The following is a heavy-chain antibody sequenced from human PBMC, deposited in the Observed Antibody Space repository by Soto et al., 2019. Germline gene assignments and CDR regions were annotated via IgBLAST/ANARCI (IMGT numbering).Heavy chain of an antibody. Sequence: QVQLVQSGAEVKKPGASVKVSCKASGYTFTSYDINWVRQATGQGLEWMGWMNPNSGNTGYAQKFQGRVTMTRNTSISTAYMELSSLRSEDTAVYYCARAYSGWYPHYYYYGMDVWGQGTTVTASS. D-gene: IGHD6-19*01. CDR1: GYTFTSYD. CDR3: ARAYSGWYPHYYYYGMDV. V-gene: IGHV1-8*01. CDR2: MNPNSGNT. J-gene: IGHJ6*02.